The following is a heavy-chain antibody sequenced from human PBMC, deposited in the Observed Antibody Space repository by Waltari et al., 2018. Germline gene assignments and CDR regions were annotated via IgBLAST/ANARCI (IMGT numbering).Heavy chain of an antibody. CDR2: IYYSGYS. Sequence: QVQLQESGPGLLKPSETLSLTCTVSGGSISSYYWNWIRQSPGKGLEWIGYIYYSGYSSFNPSLKSRVSLSVDTSKNQFSLKLNSVTAADTAVYYCARRSGFYYGMDVWGQGTTVTVSS. CDR1: GGSISSYY. J-gene: IGHJ6*02. D-gene: IGHD3-10*01. CDR3: ARRSGFYYGMDV. V-gene: IGHV4-59*12.